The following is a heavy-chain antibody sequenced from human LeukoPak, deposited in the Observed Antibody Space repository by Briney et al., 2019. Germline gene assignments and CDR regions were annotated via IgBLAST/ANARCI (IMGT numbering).Heavy chain of an antibody. Sequence: GGSLRLSCAASGFTFSNAWMSWVRQAPGKGLEWVGRIKSKTDGGTTDYAAPVKGRFTISRDDSKNTLYLQMNSLKTEDTAVYYCTTDPRYYYGSGSRYYYYYYYMDVWGKGTTVTISS. V-gene: IGHV3-15*01. J-gene: IGHJ6*03. CDR2: IKSKTDGGTT. D-gene: IGHD3-10*01. CDR3: TTDPRYYYGSGSRYYYYYYYMDV. CDR1: GFTFSNAW.